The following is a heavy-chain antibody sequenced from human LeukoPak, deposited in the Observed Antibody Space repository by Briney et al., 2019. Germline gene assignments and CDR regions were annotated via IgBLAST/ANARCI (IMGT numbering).Heavy chain of an antibody. CDR2: IIPIFGTA. CDR3: ASDRVRSYYFDY. CDR1: GYTFTSYG. Sequence: GASVKVSCKASGYTFTSYGISWVRQAPGQGLEWMGGIIPIFGTANYAQKFQGRVTITADKSTSTAYMELSSLRSEDTAVYYCASDRVRSYYFDYWGQGTLVAVSS. D-gene: IGHD3-10*01. J-gene: IGHJ4*02. V-gene: IGHV1-69*06.